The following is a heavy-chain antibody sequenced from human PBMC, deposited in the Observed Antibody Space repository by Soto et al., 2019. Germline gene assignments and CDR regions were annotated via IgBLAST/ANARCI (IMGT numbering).Heavy chain of an antibody. J-gene: IGHJ4*02. CDR1: GFTFSSYG. V-gene: IGHV3-30*18. D-gene: IGHD3-10*01. CDR3: AKDWLLWFGESHPPYFDY. Sequence: GGSLRLSCAASGFTFSSYGMHWVRQAPGKGLEWVAVISYDGSNKYYADSVKGRFTISRDNSKNTLYLQMNSLRAEDTAVYYCAKDWLLWFGESHPPYFDYWGQGTLVTVSS. CDR2: ISYDGSNK.